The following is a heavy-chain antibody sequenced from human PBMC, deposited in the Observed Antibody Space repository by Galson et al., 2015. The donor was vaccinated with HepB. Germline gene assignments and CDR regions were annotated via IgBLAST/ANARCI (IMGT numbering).Heavy chain of an antibody. Sequence: SLRLSCAASGFTFSSYSMNWVRQAPGKGLEWVSYISSSSSYIYYADSVKGRFTISRVNAKNTVFMQMNSLRAEDTAVYYCAKEGAGHPPHFFDYWGQGTLVTVSS. CDR3: AKEGAGHPPHFFDY. CDR1: GFTFSSYS. D-gene: IGHD1-26*01. J-gene: IGHJ4*02. V-gene: IGHV3-21*05. CDR2: ISSSSSYI.